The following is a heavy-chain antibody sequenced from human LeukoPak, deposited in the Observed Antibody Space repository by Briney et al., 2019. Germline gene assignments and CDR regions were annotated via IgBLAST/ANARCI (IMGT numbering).Heavy chain of an antibody. Sequence: PVKVSCKASGGTFSSYAISWVRQAPGQGLEWMGGIIPIFGTANYAQKFQGRVTITADKSTSTAYMELSSLRSEDTAVYYCARDRRIVGATKGDYYYGMDVWGQGTTVTVSS. D-gene: IGHD1-26*01. CDR1: GGTFSSYA. J-gene: IGHJ6*02. V-gene: IGHV1-69*06. CDR2: IIPIFGTA. CDR3: ARDRRIVGATKGDYYYGMDV.